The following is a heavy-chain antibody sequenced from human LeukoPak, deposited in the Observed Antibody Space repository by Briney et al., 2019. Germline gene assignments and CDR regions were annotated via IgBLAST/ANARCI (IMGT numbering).Heavy chain of an antibody. D-gene: IGHD3-10*01. V-gene: IGHV1-69*13. CDR2: IIPIFGTA. J-gene: IGHJ5*02. CDR1: GGTFSSYA. CDR3: ARVNYYGSGSYYNIPNWFDP. Sequence: ASVKVSCKASGGTFSSYAISWVRQAPGQGLEWMGGIIPIFGTANYAQKFQGRVTITADESTSTAYMELSSLRSEDTAVYYCARVNYYGSGSYYNIPNWFDPWGQGTLVTVSS.